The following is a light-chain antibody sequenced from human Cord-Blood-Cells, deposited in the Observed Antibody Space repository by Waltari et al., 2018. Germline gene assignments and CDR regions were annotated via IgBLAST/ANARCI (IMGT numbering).Light chain of an antibody. Sequence: QSALTQPASVSWSPGQSITISCTGTSSDVGSYNLVSWYQQHPGKAPKLMIYEGSKRPSGVSNRFSGSKSGNTASLTISGLQAEDEADYYCCSYAGSSRVFGTGTKVTVL. CDR1: SSDVGSYNL. CDR2: EGS. J-gene: IGLJ1*01. V-gene: IGLV2-23*01. CDR3: CSYAGSSRV.